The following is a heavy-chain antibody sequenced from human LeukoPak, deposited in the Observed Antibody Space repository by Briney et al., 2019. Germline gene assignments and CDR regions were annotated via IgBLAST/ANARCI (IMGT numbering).Heavy chain of an antibody. J-gene: IGHJ4*02. D-gene: IGHD3-22*01. V-gene: IGHV1-8*01. CDR3: ARGENYYDSSGYYPY. CDR2: MNPNSGNT. Sequence: ASVKVSCKASGNTFTSYDINWVRQATGQGLEWMGWMNPNSGNTGYAQKFQGRVTMTRDTSTSTVYMELSSLRSEDTAVYYCARGENYYDSSGYYPYWGQGTLVTVSS. CDR1: GNTFTSYD.